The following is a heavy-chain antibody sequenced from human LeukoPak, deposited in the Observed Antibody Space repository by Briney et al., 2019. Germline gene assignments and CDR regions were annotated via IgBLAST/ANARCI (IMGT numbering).Heavy chain of an antibody. CDR3: ARTYDSNSLFDY. CDR2: IYYSGST. V-gene: IGHV4-31*03. D-gene: IGHD4-23*01. J-gene: IGHJ4*02. Sequence: PSETLSLTCTVSGGSISSGGYYWSWIRQHPGKGLEWIGYIYYSGSTYYNPSLKSRVTISVDTSKNQFSLKLSSVTAADTAVYYCARTYDSNSLFDYWGQGVLVTVSS. CDR1: GGSISSGGYY.